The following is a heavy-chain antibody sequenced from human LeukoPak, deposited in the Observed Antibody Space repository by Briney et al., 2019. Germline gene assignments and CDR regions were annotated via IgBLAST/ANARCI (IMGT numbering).Heavy chain of an antibody. V-gene: IGHV3-23*01. CDR2: LSGGGDNT. D-gene: IGHD6-19*01. CDR3: AKDRLVVSGAGAFDI. Sequence: PGGSLRLSCAASGFTFSNYAMSWVRQAPGKGPEWVSALSGGGDNTYYTDSVKGRLTISRDNSKNTLYLQMNSLRAEDTAIYYCAKDRLVVSGAGAFDIWGQGTVVTVSS. CDR1: GFTFSNYA. J-gene: IGHJ3*02.